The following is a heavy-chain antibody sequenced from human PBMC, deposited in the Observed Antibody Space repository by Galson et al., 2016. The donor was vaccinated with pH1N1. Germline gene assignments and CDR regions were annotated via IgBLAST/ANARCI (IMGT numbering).Heavy chain of an antibody. CDR2: IKQDGSEK. Sequence: SLRLSCAVSGFTFSTYWMTWVRQAPGKGLEWVANIKQDGSEKYYVDSVKGRFTISRDNATNSLYLQMNSLRAEDTAVYYCVRAIEAAGSYWGQGTLVTVSS. D-gene: IGHD6-13*01. V-gene: IGHV3-7*01. CDR3: VRAIEAAGSY. J-gene: IGHJ4*02. CDR1: GFTFSTYW.